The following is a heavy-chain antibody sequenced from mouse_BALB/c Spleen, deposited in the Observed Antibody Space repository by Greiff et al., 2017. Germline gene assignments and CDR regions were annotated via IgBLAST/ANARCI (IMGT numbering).Heavy chain of an antibody. V-gene: IGHV5-17*02. CDR2: ISSGSSTI. J-gene: IGHJ2*01. D-gene: IGHD2-4*01. CDR3: ARSIPIYYDYDGLDY. Sequence: EVKLMESGGGLVQPGGSRKLSCAASGFTFSSFGMHWVRQAPEKGLEWVAYISSGSSTIYYADTVKGRFTISRDNPKNTLFLQMTSLRSEDTAMYYCARSIPIYYDYDGLDYWGQGTTLTVSS. CDR1: GFTFSSFG.